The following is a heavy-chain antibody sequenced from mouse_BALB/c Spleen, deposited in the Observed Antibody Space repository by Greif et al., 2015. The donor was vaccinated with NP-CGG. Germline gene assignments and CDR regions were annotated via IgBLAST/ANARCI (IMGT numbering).Heavy chain of an antibody. CDR3: ARSGDGNYLGY. D-gene: IGHD2-1*01. Sequence: QVQLKQSGAELARPGASVKLSCKASGYTFTDYYINWVKQRTGQGLEWIGEIYPGSGNTYYNEKFKGKATLTADKSSSTAYMQLSSLTSEDSAVYFCARSGDGNYLGYWGQGTTLTVSS. V-gene: IGHV1-77*01. CDR2: IYPGSGNT. CDR1: GYTFTDYY. J-gene: IGHJ2*01.